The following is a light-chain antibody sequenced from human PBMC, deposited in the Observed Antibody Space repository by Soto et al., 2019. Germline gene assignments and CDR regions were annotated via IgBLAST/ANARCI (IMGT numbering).Light chain of an antibody. J-gene: IGKJ5*01. CDR1: QSVSSTY. V-gene: IGKV3-20*01. CDR2: RTS. Sequence: EIVMTQSPCPLSLSPGERATLSCRASQSVSSTYLAWYQQKPGQAPRLLIYRTSTRATGIPDRFSGSGSGTDFTLTISRLEPEDFAVYYCQQFGSSVTFGQATRLEI. CDR3: QQFGSSVT.